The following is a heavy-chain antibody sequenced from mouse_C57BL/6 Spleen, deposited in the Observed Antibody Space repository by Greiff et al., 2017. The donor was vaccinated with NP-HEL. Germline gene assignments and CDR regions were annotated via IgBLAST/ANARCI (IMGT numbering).Heavy chain of an antibody. D-gene: IGHD2-1*01. CDR1: GFTFSDYG. CDR3: AREGQGYGNYFDY. CDR2: ISSVSSTI. Sequence: EVKLVESGGGLVKPGGSLKLSCAASGFTFSDYGMHWVRQAPEKGLEWVAYISSVSSTIYYADTVKGRFTISRDNAKNTLFLQMTSLRSEDTAMYYCAREGQGYGNYFDYWGQGTTLTVSS. V-gene: IGHV5-17*01. J-gene: IGHJ2*01.